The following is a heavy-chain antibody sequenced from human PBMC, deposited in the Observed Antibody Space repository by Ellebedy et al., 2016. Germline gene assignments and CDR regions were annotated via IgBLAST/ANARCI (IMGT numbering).Heavy chain of an antibody. D-gene: IGHD4-17*01. V-gene: IGHV2-5*01. CDR2: VYGNDDK. CDR3: AHRTTVTSVDY. Sequence: SGPTLVKPTQTLTLTCTFSGFSLTTSKVVVGWVRQPPEKAPEWLAFVYGNDDKRYSPSLRSRLTITKDASKNQVVLTMTNMDPVDTATYYCAHRTTVTSVDYWGRGTLVTVSS. CDR1: GFSLTTSKVV. J-gene: IGHJ4*02.